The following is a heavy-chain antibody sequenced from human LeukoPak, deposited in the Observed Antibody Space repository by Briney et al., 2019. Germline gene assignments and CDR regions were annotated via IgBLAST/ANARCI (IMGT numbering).Heavy chain of an antibody. CDR3: AKLSGYGDYVDY. V-gene: IGHV3-23*01. D-gene: IGHD4-17*01. CDR2: ISGSGGST. Sequence: PGGSLRLSCAASGFTFSSYAMSWVRQAPGKGLEWVSAISGSGGSTYYADSVKGRFTISRDNSKNTLYLHMNSLRAEDTAVYYCAKLSGYGDYVDYWGQGTLVTVSS. CDR1: GFTFSSYA. J-gene: IGHJ4*02.